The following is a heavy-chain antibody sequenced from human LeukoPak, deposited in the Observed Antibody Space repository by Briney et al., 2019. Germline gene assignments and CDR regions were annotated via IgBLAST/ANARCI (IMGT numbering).Heavy chain of an antibody. D-gene: IGHD3-22*01. CDR3: AKGDDSSGCLYY. J-gene: IGHJ4*02. CDR1: GFTFSSYA. V-gene: IGHV3-30*02. CDR2: IRYDGSNK. Sequence: AGGSLRLSCAASGFTFSSYAMSWVRQAPGKGLEWVAFIRYDGSNKYYADSVKGRFTISRDNSKNTLYLQMNSLRAEDTAVYYCAKGDDSSGCLYYWGQGALVTVSS.